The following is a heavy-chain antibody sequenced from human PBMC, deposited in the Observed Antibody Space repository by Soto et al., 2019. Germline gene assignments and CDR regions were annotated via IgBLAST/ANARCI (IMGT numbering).Heavy chain of an antibody. J-gene: IGHJ5*02. CDR2: IYATGTT. D-gene: IGHD1-1*01. CDR3: VRDGTKTLRDWFDP. Sequence: SETLSLTCTVSGASISGYYWSWIRKSAGKGLEWIGRIYATGTTGYNPSLKSRVMMSVDTSKKQFSLRLRSVTAADTAVYYCVRDGTKTLRDWFDPWGQGMSVTVSS. CDR1: GASISGYY. V-gene: IGHV4-4*07.